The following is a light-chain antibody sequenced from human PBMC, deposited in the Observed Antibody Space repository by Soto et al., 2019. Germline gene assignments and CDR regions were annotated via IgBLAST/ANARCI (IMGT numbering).Light chain of an antibody. Sequence: TQSPSSVSASVGDRVTITCRASQGVRSWLAWYQQKPGTVPKLLIYKASTLQSGVPSRFSGSGSGTEFTLTISSLQPEDFATYYCQQANSFPLTFGGGTKVDIK. CDR1: QGVRSW. CDR2: KAS. CDR3: QQANSFPLT. J-gene: IGKJ4*01. V-gene: IGKV1-12*01.